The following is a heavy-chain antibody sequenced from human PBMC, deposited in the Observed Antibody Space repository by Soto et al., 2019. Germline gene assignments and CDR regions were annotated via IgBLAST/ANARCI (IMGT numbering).Heavy chain of an antibody. D-gene: IGHD5-18*01. CDR1: QFSFFKYS. CDR3: AREGSTAMVPRGYYYYGMDV. CDR2: ISASSGST. Sequence: SGGGLRISCAAPQFSFFKYSLRWVPPTPREGVGGVSTISASSGSTFYADSVKGRFTISRDNSKNTLYLQMNSLRDEDTAVYYCAREGSTAMVPRGYYYYGMDVWGQGTTVTVSS. V-gene: IGHV3-23*01. J-gene: IGHJ6*02.